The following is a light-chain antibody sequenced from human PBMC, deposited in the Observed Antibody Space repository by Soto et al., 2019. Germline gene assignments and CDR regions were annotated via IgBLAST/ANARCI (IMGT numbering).Light chain of an antibody. CDR3: QQYNNWPLT. CDR1: QSVSSN. V-gene: IGKV3-15*01. CDR2: GAS. J-gene: IGKJ4*01. Sequence: EIVMTQTPATLSVSPGERATLSCRASQSVSSNLAWYQQKPGQAPRLLIYGASTRATGMSARFSGSGSGTEFTVTISSLQSEDFAVYYCQQYNNWPLTFGGGTKVEIK.